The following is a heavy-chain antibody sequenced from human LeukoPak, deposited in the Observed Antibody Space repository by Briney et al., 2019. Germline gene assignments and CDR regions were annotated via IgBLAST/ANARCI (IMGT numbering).Heavy chain of an antibody. CDR1: GYTFTGYY. Sequence: ASVKVSCKASGYTFTGYYMHWVRQAPGQGLEWMGWINPNSGGTNYAQKFQGRVTMTRDASISTAYMELGRLRSDDTAVYYCVRAYSNHGRDYWGQGTLVTVSS. CDR2: INPNSGGT. CDR3: VRAYSNHGRDY. D-gene: IGHD4-11*01. V-gene: IGHV1-2*02. J-gene: IGHJ4*02.